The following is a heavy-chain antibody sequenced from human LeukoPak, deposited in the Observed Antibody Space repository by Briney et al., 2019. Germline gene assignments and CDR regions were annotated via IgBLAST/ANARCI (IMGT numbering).Heavy chain of an antibody. CDR2: IYSGGRT. V-gene: IGHV3-66*01. CDR3: ARDRRLRYYNGSFDH. J-gene: IGHJ4*02. D-gene: IGHD3-10*01. CDR1: GFTVSSNY. Sequence: GGSLRLSCAASGFTVSSNYMSWVRQAPGKGLEWVSVIYSGGRTYYADSVKGRFTISRDNSKNTLYLQMNSLRAEDTAVYYCARDRRLRYYNGSFDHWGQGTLVTVSS.